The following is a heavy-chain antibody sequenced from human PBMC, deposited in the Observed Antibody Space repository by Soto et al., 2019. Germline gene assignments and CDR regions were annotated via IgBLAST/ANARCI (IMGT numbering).Heavy chain of an antibody. V-gene: IGHV3-23*01. Sequence: GGSLRLSCAASGFTFNTYGMRWVRQAPGKGLEWVSGISGSGDTTYYADSVKGRFTISRDNSKNTLYLQMNSLRDEDTAVYYCAKVFPQSANRGYFDSWGQGTLVTVSS. D-gene: IGHD3-10*01. CDR2: ISGSGDTT. CDR3: AKVFPQSANRGYFDS. J-gene: IGHJ4*02. CDR1: GFTFNTYG.